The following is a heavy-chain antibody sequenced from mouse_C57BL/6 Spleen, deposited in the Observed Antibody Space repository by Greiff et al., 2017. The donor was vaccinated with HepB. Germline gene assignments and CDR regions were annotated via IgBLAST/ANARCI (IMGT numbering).Heavy chain of an antibody. Sequence: EVQLQQSGPGMVKPSQSLSLTCTVTGYSITSGYDWHWIRHFPGNKLEWMGYISYSGSTNYNPSLKSRISITHDTSKNHFFLKLNSVTTEDTATYYCARGGTTVGFDYWGQGTTLTVSS. V-gene: IGHV3-1*01. CDR1: GYSITSGYD. CDR3: ARGGTTVGFDY. D-gene: IGHD1-1*01. J-gene: IGHJ2*01. CDR2: ISYSGST.